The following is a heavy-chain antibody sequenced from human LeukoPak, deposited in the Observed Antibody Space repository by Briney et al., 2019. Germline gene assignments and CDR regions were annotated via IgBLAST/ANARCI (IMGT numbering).Heavy chain of an antibody. CDR1: GGTFSSYA. CDR2: IIPIFGTA. V-gene: IGHV1-69*06. J-gene: IGHJ5*02. Sequence: SVKVSCKASGGTFSSYAISWVRQAPGQGLEWMGGIIPIFGTANYAQKFQGRVTITADKSTSTAYMELSSLRSEDTAVYYCASWKSGYYYDSSGYQQWFDPWGQGTLVTVSS. CDR3: ASWKSGYYYDSSGYQQWFDP. D-gene: IGHD3-22*01.